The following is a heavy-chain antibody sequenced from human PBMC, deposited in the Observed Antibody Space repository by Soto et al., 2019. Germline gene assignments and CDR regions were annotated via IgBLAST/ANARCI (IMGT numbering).Heavy chain of an antibody. CDR3: ARMETFGSLNWFDP. V-gene: IGHV1-8*01. CDR1: GYSFTNND. CDR2: VNPGSGDT. J-gene: IGHJ5*02. D-gene: IGHD3-16*01. Sequence: ASVKVSCKASGYSFTNNDVSWVRQATGQGLEWMGWVNPGSGDTGYAQKFQGRVTMTRDISIATAYMELSSLRSDDTAIYYCARMETFGSLNWFDPWGQGTLVTVSS.